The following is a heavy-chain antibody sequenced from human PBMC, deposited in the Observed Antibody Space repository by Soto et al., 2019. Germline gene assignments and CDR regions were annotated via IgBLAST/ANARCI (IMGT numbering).Heavy chain of an antibody. CDR2: INHSGST. J-gene: IGHJ4*02. CDR3: ARVRHCTNGVCLMYYFDY. CDR1: GGSFSGYY. Sequence: QVPLQQWGAGLLKPSETLSLTCAVYGGSFSGYYWSWIRQPPGKGLEWIGEINHSGSTNYNPSLKSRVTISVDTSKNQFSLKLSSVTAADTAVYYCARVRHCTNGVCLMYYFDYWGQGTLVTVSS. D-gene: IGHD2-8*01. V-gene: IGHV4-34*01.